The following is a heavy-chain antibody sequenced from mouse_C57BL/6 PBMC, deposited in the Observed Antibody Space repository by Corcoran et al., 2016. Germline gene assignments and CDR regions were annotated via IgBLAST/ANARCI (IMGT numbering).Heavy chain of an antibody. CDR1: GYTFTDYY. V-gene: IGHV1-26*01. J-gene: IGHJ4*01. CDR2: INPNNGGT. Sequence: EVQLQQSGPELVKPGASVKISCKASGYTFTDYYMNWVKQSHGKSLEWIGDINPNNGGTSYNQKFKGKATLTVDKSYSTAYMELRSLTSEDSAVYYCASYYDGSSNYWGQGTSVTVSS. CDR3: ASYYDGSSNY. D-gene: IGHD1-1*01.